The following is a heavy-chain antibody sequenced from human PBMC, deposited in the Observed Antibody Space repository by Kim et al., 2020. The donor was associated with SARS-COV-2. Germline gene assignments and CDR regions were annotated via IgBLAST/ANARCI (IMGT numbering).Heavy chain of an antibody. D-gene: IGHD2-2*03. J-gene: IGHJ3*02. CDR2: ISSSSSTI. CDR1: GFTFSSYS. Sequence: GGSLRLSCAASGFTFSSYSMNWVRQAPGKGLEWVSYISSSSSTIYYADSVKGRFTISRDNAKNSLYLQMNSLRDEDTAVYYCARDGYCSSTSCYPFYAFDIWGQGTMVTVSS. V-gene: IGHV3-48*02. CDR3: ARDGYCSSTSCYPFYAFDI.